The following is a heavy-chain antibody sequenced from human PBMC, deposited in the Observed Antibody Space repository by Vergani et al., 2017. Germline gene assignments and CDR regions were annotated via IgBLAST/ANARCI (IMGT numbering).Heavy chain of an antibody. CDR3: AREYYDILTGYQHAFDI. Sequence: EVQLVESGGGLVQPGGSLRLSCAASGFTFSSYWMSWVRQAPGKGLEWVANIKQEGSEKYYVDSVKGRFTIARDNAKNSLYLQMNSLRAEDTAVYYCAREYYDILTGYQHAFDIWGQGTMVTVSS. CDR2: IKQEGSEK. V-gene: IGHV3-7*03. CDR1: GFTFSSYW. D-gene: IGHD3-9*01. J-gene: IGHJ3*02.